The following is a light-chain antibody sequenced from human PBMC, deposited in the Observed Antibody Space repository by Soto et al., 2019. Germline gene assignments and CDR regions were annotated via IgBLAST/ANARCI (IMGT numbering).Light chain of an antibody. J-gene: IGLJ1*01. V-gene: IGLV2-11*01. CDR2: DVS. CDR3: CSYAGSYTSRV. CDR1: SSDVGGYNY. Sequence: QSVLTQPRSVSVSPGQSVTISCTGTSSDVGGYNYVSWYQQHPGKAPKLMIYDVSKRPSGVPDRFSGSKSGNTASLTISGLQAEDEADYYCCSYAGSYTSRVFGTGTEVTVL.